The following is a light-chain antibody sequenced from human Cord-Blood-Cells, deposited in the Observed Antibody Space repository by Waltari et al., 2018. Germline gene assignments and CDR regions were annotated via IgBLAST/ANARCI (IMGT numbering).Light chain of an antibody. V-gene: IGKV1D-12*01. Sequence: DIQMTQSPSSVSASVGDRVTITCRASQGISSWLAWYQQKPGKAPKSLIYAESSLQSGVPARCGGGGSGREFTRTISSLQPEDFATYYGQQANSFPITCGQGTRLEIK. J-gene: IGKJ5*01. CDR1: QGISSW. CDR3: QQANSFPIT. CDR2: AES.